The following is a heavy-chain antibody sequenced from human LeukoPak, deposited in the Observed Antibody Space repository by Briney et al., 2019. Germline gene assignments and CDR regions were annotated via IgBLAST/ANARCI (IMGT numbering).Heavy chain of an antibody. Sequence: GGSLRLSCVASGFSFRSYAMHWVRQAPGQGLEWLGVISYDGSNKYYADSVKSRFTISRDNSKNTVYLQMNGPGAEDTAVYYCARDLRHQLLYCLDYWGQGTLVTVSS. CDR2: ISYDGSNK. J-gene: IGHJ4*02. D-gene: IGHD2-2*02. V-gene: IGHV3-30*04. CDR3: ARDLRHQLLYCLDY. CDR1: GFSFRSYA.